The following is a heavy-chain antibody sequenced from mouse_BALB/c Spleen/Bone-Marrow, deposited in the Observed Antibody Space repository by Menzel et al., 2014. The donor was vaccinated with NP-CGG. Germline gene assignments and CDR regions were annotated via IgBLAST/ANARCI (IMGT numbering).Heavy chain of an antibody. CDR2: IWSGGST. CDR1: GFSLXSYG. J-gene: IGHJ2*01. Sequence: QVQLKDSGPGLVQPSQSLSITCTVSGFSLXSYGVHWVRQSPGKGLEWLGVIWSGGSTDYNEAFISRLSIRKDNSKSQVFFKMYSLQANDTAIYYCARKEFDYWGQGTTLTVSS. CDR3: ARKEFDY. V-gene: IGHV2-2*02.